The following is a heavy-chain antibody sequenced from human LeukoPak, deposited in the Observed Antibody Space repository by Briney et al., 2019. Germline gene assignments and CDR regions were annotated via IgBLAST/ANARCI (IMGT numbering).Heavy chain of an antibody. Sequence: ASVKVSCKASGYTFTSYGISWVRQAPGQGLEWMGWISAYNGNTNYAQKLQGRVTMTTDTSTSTAYMELRSLRSDDTAVYYCARDGRRYSSSSVSWFGPWGQGTLVTVSS. CDR2: ISAYNGNT. D-gene: IGHD6-6*01. V-gene: IGHV1-18*01. CDR3: ARDGRRYSSSSVSWFGP. CDR1: GYTFTSYG. J-gene: IGHJ5*02.